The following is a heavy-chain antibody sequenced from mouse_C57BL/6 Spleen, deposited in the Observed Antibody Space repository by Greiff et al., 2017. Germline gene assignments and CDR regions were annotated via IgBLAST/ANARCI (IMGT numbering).Heavy chain of an antibody. CDR2: IDPETGGT. Sequence: VQLQQSGAELVRPGASVTLSCKASGYTFTDYEMHWVKQTPVHGLEWIGAIDPETGGTAYNQKFKGKAILTADKSSSTAYMELRSLTSEDSAVXYSTRDTTVVDYFDYWGQGTTLTVSS. CDR1: GYTFTDYE. V-gene: IGHV1-15*01. CDR3: TRDTTVVDYFDY. D-gene: IGHD1-1*01. J-gene: IGHJ2*01.